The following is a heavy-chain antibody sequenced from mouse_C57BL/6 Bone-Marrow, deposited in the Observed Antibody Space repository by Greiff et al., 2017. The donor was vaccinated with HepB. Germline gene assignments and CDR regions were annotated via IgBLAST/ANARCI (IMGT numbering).Heavy chain of an antibody. V-gene: IGHV3-6*01. CDR1: GYSITSGYY. CDR2: ISYDGSN. J-gene: IGHJ1*03. CDR3: ARAPGTKGDYWYFDV. D-gene: IGHD4-1*01. Sequence: EVKLMESGPGLVKPSQSLSLTCSVTGYSITSGYYWNWIRQFPGNKLEWMGYISYDGSNNYNPSLKNRISITRDTSKNQFFLKLNSVTTEDTATYYCARAPGTKGDYWYFDVWGTGTTVTVSS.